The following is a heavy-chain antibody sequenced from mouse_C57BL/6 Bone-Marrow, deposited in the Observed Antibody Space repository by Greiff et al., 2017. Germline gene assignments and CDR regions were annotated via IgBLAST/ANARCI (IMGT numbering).Heavy chain of an antibody. CDR3: ARGFAY. V-gene: IGHV5-17*01. CDR1: GFTFSDYG. Sequence: EVKLMESGGGLVKPGGSLKLSCAASGFTFSDYGMHWVRQAPEKGLAWVAYISSGSSTIYYADTVKGRFTISRDNAKNTLFLQMTSLRSEDTAMYYCARGFAYWGQGTLVTVSA. CDR2: ISSGSSTI. J-gene: IGHJ3*01.